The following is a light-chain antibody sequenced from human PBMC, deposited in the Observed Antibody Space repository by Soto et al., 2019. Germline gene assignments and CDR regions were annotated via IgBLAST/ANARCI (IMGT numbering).Light chain of an antibody. J-gene: IGLJ1*01. V-gene: IGLV2-23*01. CDR1: SSDVGSYNL. CDR3: YSYAGENLYV. Sequence: QSVLAQPASVSASPGQSITIPCTGSSSDVGSYNLVSWFQQHPGKVPKLLIYEGTKRPSGLSDRFSGSKSGTTASLTISGLQAEDEAHYYCYSYAGENLYVFGTGTKV. CDR2: EGT.